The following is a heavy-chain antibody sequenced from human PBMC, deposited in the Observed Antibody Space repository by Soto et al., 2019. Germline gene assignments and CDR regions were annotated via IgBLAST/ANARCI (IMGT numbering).Heavy chain of an antibody. V-gene: IGHV3-23*01. D-gene: IGHD3-3*01. CDR3: AKTKTFNGYYGGFDA. Sequence: GSVRLCFAAAGLSFAGYALTWVRQARGKGLEWLSAVSGGGASTYYADSVRGRFSISRDVSGNMIYLQLNRLTAGDTATYYCAKTKTFNGYYGGFDAWGQGTRVTVSS. J-gene: IGHJ4*02. CDR2: VSGGGAST. CDR1: GLSFAGYA.